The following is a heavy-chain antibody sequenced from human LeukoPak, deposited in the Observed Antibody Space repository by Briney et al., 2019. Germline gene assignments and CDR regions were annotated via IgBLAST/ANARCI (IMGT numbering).Heavy chain of an antibody. D-gene: IGHD3-22*01. V-gene: IGHV3-74*01. CDR2: IKSDGST. CDR3: ARAPSEIGGYYPEYFRH. CDR1: GFTFSSYW. Sequence: GGSLRLSCAASGFTFSSYWMHWVRHAPGKGLVGVSRIKSDGSTRYADSVKGRFTISRDNAKNTVSLQMTSLRAEDTGVYYCARAPSEIGGYYPEYFRHWGQGTLVIVSS. J-gene: IGHJ1*01.